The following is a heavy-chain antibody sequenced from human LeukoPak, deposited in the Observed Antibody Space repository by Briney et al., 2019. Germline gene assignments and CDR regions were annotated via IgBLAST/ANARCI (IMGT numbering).Heavy chain of an antibody. J-gene: IGHJ4*02. V-gene: IGHV3-21*01. CDR2: ISSSSSYI. Sequence: PGGSLRLSCAASGLTFSSYSMNWVRQAPGKGLEGVSSISSSSSYIYYADSVKGRFTISRDNAKNSLYLQMNSLRAEDTAVYYCARGPPYYYDSSGYYPDFDYWGQGTLVTVSS. CDR1: GLTFSSYS. D-gene: IGHD3-22*01. CDR3: ARGPPYYYDSSGYYPDFDY.